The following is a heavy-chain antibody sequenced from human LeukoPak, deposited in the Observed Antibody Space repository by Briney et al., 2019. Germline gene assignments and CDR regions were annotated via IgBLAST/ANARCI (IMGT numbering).Heavy chain of an antibody. J-gene: IGHJ3*02. Sequence: SGPALVKPTQTLTLTCTFSGFSLSTSGMCMTWIRQPPGKALEWLARIDWDDDKYYSTSLKTRLTTSKDTSKNQVVLTMTNMDPVDTATYYCARIGIAQGVSVWAFDIWGQGTMVTVSS. CDR3: ARIGIAQGVSVWAFDI. CDR2: IDWDDDK. D-gene: IGHD6-13*01. V-gene: IGHV2-70*11. CDR1: GFSLSTSGMC.